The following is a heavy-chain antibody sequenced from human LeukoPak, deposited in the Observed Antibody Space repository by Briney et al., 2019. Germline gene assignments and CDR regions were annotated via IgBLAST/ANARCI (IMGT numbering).Heavy chain of an antibody. CDR1: GFSFSDFA. CDR3: AKARGGTFGSYYFDY. V-gene: IGHV3-23*01. J-gene: IGHJ4*02. CDR2: ITKDSGGT. Sequence: GGSLRLSCAASGFSFSDFAMTWVRQAPGKGLEWVSTITKDSGGTYYADSVKGRSTTSRDNSKNTLYLQLDSLRAEDTAVYYCAKARGGTFGSYYFDYWGQGTLVTVSS. D-gene: IGHD3-16*01.